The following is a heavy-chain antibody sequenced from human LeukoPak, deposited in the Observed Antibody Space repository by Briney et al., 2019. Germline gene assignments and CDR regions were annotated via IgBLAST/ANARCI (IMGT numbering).Heavy chain of an antibody. V-gene: IGHV4-31*03. CDR2: IYYSGGT. CDR3: ARGPSYYDILTGYYSTNFDY. Sequence: SQTLSLTCTVSGGSISSGGYYWSWIRQHPGKGLEWIGYIYYSGGTYYNPSLKSRVTISVDTSKNQFSLKLSSVTAADTAVYYCARGPSYYDILTGYYSTNFDYWGQGTLVTVSS. CDR1: GGSISSGGYY. J-gene: IGHJ4*02. D-gene: IGHD3-9*01.